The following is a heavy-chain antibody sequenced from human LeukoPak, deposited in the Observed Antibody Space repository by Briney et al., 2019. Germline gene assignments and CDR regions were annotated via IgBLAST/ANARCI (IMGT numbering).Heavy chain of an antibody. J-gene: IGHJ4*02. CDR1: GFTFSSYG. D-gene: IGHD1-14*01. CDR3: VKDNPLDY. Sequence: PGGSLRLSCAASGFTFSSYGMLWVRQAPGKGLEWVSFIRYDGNNKLYADSVKGRFTISRDNSKNTLYLHINSLRAEDTALYYCVKDNPLDYWGQGTLVIVSS. CDR2: IRYDGNNK. V-gene: IGHV3-30*02.